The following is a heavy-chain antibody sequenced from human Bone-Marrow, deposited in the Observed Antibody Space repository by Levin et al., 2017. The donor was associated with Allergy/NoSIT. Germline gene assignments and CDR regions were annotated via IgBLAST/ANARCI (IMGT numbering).Heavy chain of an antibody. CDR1: GYSINSGYS. CDR3: ARDRNLDIYDS. Sequence: SETLSLTCSVSGYSINSGYSWGWIRQPPGKGLEWIGNFYHSGTTYYNPSLKSRVTISVDTSKNQFSLSLNSVTAADTAVYYCARDRNLDIYDSWGQGTLVTVSS. V-gene: IGHV4-38-2*02. J-gene: IGHJ4*02. CDR2: FYHSGTT. D-gene: IGHD1-1*01.